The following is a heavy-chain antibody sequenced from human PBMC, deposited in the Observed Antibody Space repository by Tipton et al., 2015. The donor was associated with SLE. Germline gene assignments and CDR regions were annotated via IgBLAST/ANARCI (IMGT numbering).Heavy chain of an antibody. J-gene: IGHJ4*02. CDR2: ISSSSSYI. D-gene: IGHD1-26*01. V-gene: IGHV3-21*01. Sequence: GSLRLSCAASGFTFSSYSMNWVRQAPGKGLEWVSSISSSSSYIYYADSVKGRFTISRDNAKNSLYLQMNSLRAEDTAVYYCARDNLEYSGSYYYWGQGTLVTVSS. CDR1: GFTFSSYS. CDR3: ARDNLEYSGSYYY.